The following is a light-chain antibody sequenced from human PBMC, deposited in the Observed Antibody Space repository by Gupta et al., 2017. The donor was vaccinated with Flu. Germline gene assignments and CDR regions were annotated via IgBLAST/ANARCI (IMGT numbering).Light chain of an antibody. J-gene: IGKJ2*01. V-gene: IGKV3-15*01. CDR2: GAS. CDR1: QSIRNN. CDR3: QQFNDWPPYT. Sequence: EIVMTQSPATLSVSPGERATLSCRASQSIRNNLAWYQQKPGQVPRLLIYGASTRVTGIPARFSGSGSGTEFTLTISSLQSEDFAVYYCQQFNDWPPYTFGQGTKLEIK.